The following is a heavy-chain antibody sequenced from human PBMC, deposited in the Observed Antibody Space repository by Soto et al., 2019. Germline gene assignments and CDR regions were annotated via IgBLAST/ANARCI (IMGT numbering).Heavy chain of an antibody. D-gene: IGHD4-4*01. Sequence: QMQLVQSGAEVKKPGASVKVSCKASGYTFTGYYMHWVRQAPGQGLEWMGWINPNSGGTNYAQKFQCWVTMTRDTSISTAYMELSRLRSDDTAVYYCARAESLQNDDAFDIWGQGTMVTVSS. J-gene: IGHJ3*02. V-gene: IGHV1-2*04. CDR2: INPNSGGT. CDR3: ARAESLQNDDAFDI. CDR1: GYTFTGYY.